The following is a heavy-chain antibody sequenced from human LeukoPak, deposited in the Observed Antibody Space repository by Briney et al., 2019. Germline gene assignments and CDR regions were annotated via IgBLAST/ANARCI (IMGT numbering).Heavy chain of an antibody. Sequence: GGSLRLSCAASGFTFSSYWMHWVRQAPGKGLVWVSRINSDGSSTSYADSEKGRFTISRDNAKNTLYLQMNSLRAEDTAVYYCARDNYYGSGSYEPDCWGQGTLVTVSS. CDR1: GFTFSSYW. V-gene: IGHV3-74*01. J-gene: IGHJ4*02. CDR3: ARDNYYGSGSYEPDC. CDR2: INSDGSST. D-gene: IGHD3-10*01.